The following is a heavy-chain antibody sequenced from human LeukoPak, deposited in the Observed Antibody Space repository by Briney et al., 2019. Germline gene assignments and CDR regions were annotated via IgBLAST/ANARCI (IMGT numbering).Heavy chain of an antibody. CDR2: IYYSGST. V-gene: IGHV4-39*07. CDR3: AREAAPYGSGSDY. CDR1: GGSISSGSYY. Sequence: SETLSLTCTVSGGSISSGSYYWSWIRQPAGKGLEWIGRIYYSGSTYYNPSLKSRVTISVDTSKNQFSLKLSSVTAADTAVYYCAREAAPYGSGSDYWGQGTLVTVSS. J-gene: IGHJ4*02. D-gene: IGHD3-10*01.